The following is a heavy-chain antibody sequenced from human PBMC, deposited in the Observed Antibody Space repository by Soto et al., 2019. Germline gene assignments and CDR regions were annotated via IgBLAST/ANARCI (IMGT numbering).Heavy chain of an antibody. CDR2: ISGSGGST. D-gene: IGHD3-3*01. CDR3: AKTYYDFWSGHSNWFDP. CDR1: GFTFSSYA. Sequence: WGSLRLSCAASGFTFSSYAMSWVRQAPGKGLEWVSAISGSGGSTYYADSVKGRFTISRDNSKNTLYLQMNSLRAEDTAVYYCAKTYYDFWSGHSNWFDPWGQGTLVTVSS. J-gene: IGHJ5*02. V-gene: IGHV3-23*01.